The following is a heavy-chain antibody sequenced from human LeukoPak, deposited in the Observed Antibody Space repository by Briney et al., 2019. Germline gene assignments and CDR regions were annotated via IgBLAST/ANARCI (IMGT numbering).Heavy chain of an antibody. J-gene: IGHJ4*02. CDR3: ARTADGSGSYSDY. CDR2: IYYSGST. V-gene: IGHV4-31*03. D-gene: IGHD3-10*01. Sequence: SETLSLTCTVSGGSISSGGYYWSWIRQHPGKGLEGIGYIYYSGSTYYNPSLKSRVTISVDTSKNQFSLKLSSVTAADTAVYYCARTADGSGSYSDYWGQGTLVTVSS. CDR1: GGSISSGGYY.